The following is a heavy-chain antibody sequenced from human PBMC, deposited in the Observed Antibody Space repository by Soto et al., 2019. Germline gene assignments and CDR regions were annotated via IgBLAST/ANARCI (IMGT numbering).Heavy chain of an antibody. D-gene: IGHD6-6*01. CDR2: IYWDDDK. J-gene: IGHJ6*03. CDR3: AHSYSSSRAHYYMDV. V-gene: IGHV2-5*02. Sequence: SGPTLVNPTQTLTLTCTFSGFSLSTSGVGVGWIRQPPGKALEWLALIYWDDDKRYSPSLKSRLTITKDTSKNQVVLTMTNVDPVDTATYYCAHSYSSSRAHYYMDVWGKGTTVTVSS. CDR1: GFSLSTSGVG.